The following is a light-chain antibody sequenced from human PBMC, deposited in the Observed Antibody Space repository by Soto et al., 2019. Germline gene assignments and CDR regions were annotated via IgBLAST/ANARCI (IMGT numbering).Light chain of an antibody. J-gene: IGLJ2*01. CDR3: LSFDSSLSVV. CDR2: GNT. V-gene: IGLV1-40*01. CDR1: SSNIGAGYD. Sequence: QSVLTQPTSVSGALGQRVTISCTGSSSNIGAGYDVHWYQQLPGRAPKLLIYGNTNRPSGVPDRFSGSKSGTSASLAITGLQAEDEADYYCLSFDSSLSVVFGGGTKVTVL.